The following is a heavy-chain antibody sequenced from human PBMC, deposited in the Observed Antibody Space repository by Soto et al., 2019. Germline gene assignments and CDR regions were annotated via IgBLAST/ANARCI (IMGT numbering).Heavy chain of an antibody. Sequence: GGSLRLSCTASGFTFGDYAMSWFLQAPWKGLEWVGFIRSKAYGGTTEYAASVKGRFTISRDDSKSIAYLQMNSLKTEDTAVYYCSKDRRVLDYWGQGTLVTVS. CDR2: IRSKAYGGTT. V-gene: IGHV3-49*03. J-gene: IGHJ4*02. CDR3: SKDRRVLDY. CDR1: GFTFGDYA.